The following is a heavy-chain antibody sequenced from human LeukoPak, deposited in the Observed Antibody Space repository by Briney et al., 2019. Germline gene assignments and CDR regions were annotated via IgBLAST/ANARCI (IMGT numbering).Heavy chain of an antibody. CDR2: TYNSGST. CDR1: GVSISSYH. D-gene: IGHD3-3*01. Sequence: PSETLSLTCTVSGVSISSYHWSWIRQPPGKGLEWIGDTYNSGSTNYNPALKSRVTISVDTSKNQFSLKLTSVTAADTDVYYCAGGIFGVVINAFHIWGQGTMVTVSS. J-gene: IGHJ3*02. V-gene: IGHV4-59*01. CDR3: AGGIFGVVINAFHI.